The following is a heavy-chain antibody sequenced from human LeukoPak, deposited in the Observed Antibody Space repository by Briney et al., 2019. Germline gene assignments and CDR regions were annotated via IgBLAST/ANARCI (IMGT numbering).Heavy chain of an antibody. J-gene: IGHJ6*04. V-gene: IGHV4-34*01. CDR1: GGSFSGYY. D-gene: IGHD6-19*01. Sequence: SETLSLTCAVYGGSFSGYYWSWIRQPPGKGLEWIGEINHSGSTNYNPSLKSRVTISVDTPKNQFSLKLSSVTAADTAVYYCARGGAVAGTGGYYYYYYGMDVWGKGTTVTVSS. CDR3: ARGGAVAGTGGYYYYYYGMDV. CDR2: INHSGST.